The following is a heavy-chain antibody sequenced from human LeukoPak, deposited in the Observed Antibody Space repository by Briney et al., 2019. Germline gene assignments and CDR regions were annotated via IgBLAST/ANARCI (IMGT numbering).Heavy chain of an antibody. CDR3: ARDRDDYFDY. J-gene: IGHJ4*02. D-gene: IGHD3-10*01. CDR2: IPYDGSNK. V-gene: IGHV3-30*14. Sequence: GGSLRLSCAASGFTFSSYAMHWVRQAPGKGLEWVALIPYDGSNKYYADSVKGRFTISRDNSKNTLYLQMNSLRAEDTALYYCARDRDDYFDYWGQGTLVTVSS. CDR1: GFTFSSYA.